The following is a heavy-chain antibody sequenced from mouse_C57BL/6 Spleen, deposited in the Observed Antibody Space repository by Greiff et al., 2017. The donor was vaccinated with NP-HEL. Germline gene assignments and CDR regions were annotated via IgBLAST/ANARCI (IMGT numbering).Heavy chain of an antibody. Sequence: QVTLKESGPGLVQPSQSLSITCTVSGFSLTSYGVHWVRQSPGKGLEWLGVIWRGGSTDYHAAFMSRLSITKDNSKSQVFCKMHSLQADDTAIYCCAIRGLLATHVDVWGTGTTVTVSS. D-gene: IGHD2-10*01. CDR3: AIRGLLATHVDV. J-gene: IGHJ1*03. V-gene: IGHV2-5*01. CDR2: IWRGGST. CDR1: GFSLTSYG.